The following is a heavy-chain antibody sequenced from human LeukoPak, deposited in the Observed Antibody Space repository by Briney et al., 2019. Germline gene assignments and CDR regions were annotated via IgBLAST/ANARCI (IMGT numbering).Heavy chain of an antibody. CDR2: IHYSGIT. Sequence: SETLSLTCAVYGGSFSGYYWSWIRQPPGEGLEWIGYIHYSGITYYNPSLKSRVTISVATSKNQFSLKLTSVTAADTAVYYCANYDSSGYYTFAFWGQGTLVTVSS. CDR3: ANYDSSGYYTFAF. V-gene: IGHV4-34*09. CDR1: GGSFSGYY. J-gene: IGHJ4*02. D-gene: IGHD3-22*01.